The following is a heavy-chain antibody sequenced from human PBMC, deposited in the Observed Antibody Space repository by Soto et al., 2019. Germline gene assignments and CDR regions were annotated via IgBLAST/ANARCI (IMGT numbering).Heavy chain of an antibody. D-gene: IGHD2-15*01. V-gene: IGHV4-31*03. Sequence: SETLSLTCTLSGGSITRGANYWTWIRQHPGTGLEWIGEIYYSGSTYYNQSLKSRVTISVDKSKNQFSLKLSSVTAADTAVYYCARAFVVVVAATGGWFDPWGQGTLVTVSS. J-gene: IGHJ5*02. CDR3: ARAFVVVVAATGGWFDP. CDR2: IYYSGST. CDR1: GGSITRGANY.